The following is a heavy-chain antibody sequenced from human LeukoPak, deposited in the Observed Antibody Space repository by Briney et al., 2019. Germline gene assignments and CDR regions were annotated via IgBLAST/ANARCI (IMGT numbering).Heavy chain of an antibody. D-gene: IGHD6-6*01. CDR3: TIQYSSSSDGPRDY. V-gene: IGHV3-73*01. CDR2: IRSKANSYAT. J-gene: IGHJ4*02. CDR1: GVTFSGSA. Sequence: GGSLKLACAASGVTFSGSAMHWVRQASGKGLECVGRIRSKANSYATAYAASVKGRFTISRDDSKNTAYLQMNSLKTEDTAVYYCTIQYSSSSDGPRDYWGQGTLVTVSS.